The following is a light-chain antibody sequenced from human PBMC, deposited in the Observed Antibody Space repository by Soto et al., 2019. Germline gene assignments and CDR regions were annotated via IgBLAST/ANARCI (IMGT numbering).Light chain of an antibody. J-gene: IGKJ2*01. CDR3: QQYNSYPYT. Sequence: DIQMTQSPSTVSASVGDGVTITCRASQSISTWLAWYQQKPGKAPNLLIYDASTLESGGPSGFSGSGSGTEFTLTISSLQPDDSATYHCQQYNSYPYTFRQGTKLEIK. V-gene: IGKV1-5*01. CDR2: DAS. CDR1: QSISTW.